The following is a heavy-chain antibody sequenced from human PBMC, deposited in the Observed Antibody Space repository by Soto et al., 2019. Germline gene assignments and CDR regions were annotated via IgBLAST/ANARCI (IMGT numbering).Heavy chain of an antibody. J-gene: IGHJ4*02. CDR1: GFTLSDSA. D-gene: IGHD5-18*01. CDR2: IRSKVNTYAT. V-gene: IGHV3-73*02. Sequence: EVQLVESGGXLXQXXGSLKLSCAASGFTLSDSAMHWVRQASGKGLEWVGRIRSKVNTYATAYAASVKGRFTISRDDSVNTTYLQMNSLKAEDTAVYYCTRRRDWTAMDPLDYWGQGTLVTVSS. CDR3: TRRRDWTAMDPLDY.